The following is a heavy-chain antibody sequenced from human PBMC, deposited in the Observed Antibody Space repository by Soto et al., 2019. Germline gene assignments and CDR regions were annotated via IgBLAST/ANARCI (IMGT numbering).Heavy chain of an antibody. CDR3: ARVLWLGDAYDL. D-gene: IGHD6-19*01. J-gene: IGHJ3*01. CDR2: ITASGGST. Sequence: QLLESGGGLVQPGGSLRLSCAASGFTFSSYAVSWVRQAPGRGLEWVSGITASGGSTYYADSVEGRFTVSRDNSKNTLFLQMSSLRAEDTAVYLCARVLWLGDAYDLWGLGTMVTVSS. V-gene: IGHV3-23*01. CDR1: GFTFSSYA.